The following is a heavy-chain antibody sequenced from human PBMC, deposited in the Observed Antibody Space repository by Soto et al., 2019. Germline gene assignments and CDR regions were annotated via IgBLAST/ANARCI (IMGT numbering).Heavy chain of an antibody. CDR1: GFTFSSYG. CDR3: AKGSSSQTYFDY. V-gene: IGHV3-30*18. J-gene: IGHJ4*02. CDR2: ISYDGSNK. Sequence: QVQLVESGGGVVQPGRSLRLSCAASGFTFSSYGMHWVRQAPGKGLEWVAVISYDGSNKYYADSVKGRFTISRDNSKNTLYLQMNSLRAEDTAVYYCAKGSSSQTYFDYWCQVTLVTVSS. D-gene: IGHD6-13*01.